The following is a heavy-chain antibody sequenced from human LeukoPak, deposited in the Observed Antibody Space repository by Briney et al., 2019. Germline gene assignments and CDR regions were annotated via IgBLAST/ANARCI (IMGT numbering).Heavy chain of an antibody. V-gene: IGHV1-2*02. CDR3: ARDLSGDSIAGGTHYFDY. D-gene: IGHD1-26*01. Sequence: ASVKVSCKASGYSFTDYYLLWVRQAPGQGLEWMGWINPYSGATKYAQKFQGRVTMTRDTSISTAYMEISRLTSDGTAVYYCARDLSGDSIAGGTHYFDYWGQGTLVTVSS. CDR2: INPYSGAT. CDR1: GYSFTDYY. J-gene: IGHJ4*02.